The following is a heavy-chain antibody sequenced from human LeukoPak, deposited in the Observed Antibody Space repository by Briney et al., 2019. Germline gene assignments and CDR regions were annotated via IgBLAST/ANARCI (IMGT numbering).Heavy chain of an antibody. CDR1: GASINSHY. Sequence: SQTLSLTCTVSGASINSHYWSWIRQPAGKGLEWIGRIYISGSTNYNSSLQSRVTMSVDTSKNQFSLKLSSVTAADTAVYYCARALNPLPGTYYFDYWGQGTLVTVSS. V-gene: IGHV4-4*07. CDR2: IYISGST. CDR3: ARALNPLPGTYYFDY. D-gene: IGHD2-15*01. J-gene: IGHJ4*02.